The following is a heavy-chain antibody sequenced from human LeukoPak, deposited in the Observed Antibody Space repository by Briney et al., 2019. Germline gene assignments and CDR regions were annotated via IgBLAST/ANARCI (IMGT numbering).Heavy chain of an antibody. CDR1: GGSISSYY. V-gene: IGHV4-59*08. Sequence: SETLSLTCTVSGGSISSYYWSWTRQPPGKGLEWIGYIRYSGSANYNPSLRSRVTISIDTSKNQFSLKLSSVTAADTAVYHCARLVYDSRGYYFDYWGQGTLVTVSS. D-gene: IGHD3-22*01. CDR3: ARLVYDSRGYYFDY. J-gene: IGHJ4*02. CDR2: IRYSGSA.